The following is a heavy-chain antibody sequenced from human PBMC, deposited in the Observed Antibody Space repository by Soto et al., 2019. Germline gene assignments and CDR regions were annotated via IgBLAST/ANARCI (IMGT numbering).Heavy chain of an antibody. CDR2: IYSGGST. D-gene: IGHD4-17*01. CDR3: ASSLVGHSHYGDYVEHMTKDY. J-gene: IGHJ4*02. Sequence: GGSLRLSCAASGFTVSSNYMSWVRQAPGKGLEWVSVIYSGGSTYYADSVKGRFTISRDNSKNTLYLQMNSLRAEDTAVYYCASSLVGHSHYGDYVEHMTKDYWGQGTLVTVSS. V-gene: IGHV3-53*01. CDR1: GFTVSSNY.